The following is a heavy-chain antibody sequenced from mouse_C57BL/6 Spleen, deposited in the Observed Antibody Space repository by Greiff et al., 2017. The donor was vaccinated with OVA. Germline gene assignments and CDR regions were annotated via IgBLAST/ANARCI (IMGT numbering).Heavy chain of an antibody. CDR1: GFNIKDDY. D-gene: IGHD1-1*01. V-gene: IGHV14-4*01. CDR2: IDPENGDT. CDR3: TRGGSSSFAY. J-gene: IGHJ3*01. Sequence: VHVKQSGAELVRPGASVKLSCTASGFNIKDDYMHWVKQRPEQGLEWIGWIDPENGDTEYASKFQGQATLTADTSSNTAYLQLSSLTSEDTAVYYCTRGGSSSFAYWGQGTLVTVSA.